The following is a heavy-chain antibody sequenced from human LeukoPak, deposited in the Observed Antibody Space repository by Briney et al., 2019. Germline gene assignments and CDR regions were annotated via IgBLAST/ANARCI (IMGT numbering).Heavy chain of an antibody. CDR1: GFTFSSYG. V-gene: IGHV3-30*18. D-gene: IGHD3-22*01. CDR3: AKDYYDSSGYYYGMDV. Sequence: GGSLRLSCAASGFTFSSYGMHWVRQAPGKGLEWVAVISYDGSNKYYADSVKGRFTISRDNSKNTLCLQMNSLRAEDTAVYYCAKDYYDSSGYYYGMDVWGQGTTVTVSS. J-gene: IGHJ6*02. CDR2: ISYDGSNK.